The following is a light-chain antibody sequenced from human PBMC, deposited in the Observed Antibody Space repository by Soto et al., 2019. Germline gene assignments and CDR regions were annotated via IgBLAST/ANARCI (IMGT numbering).Light chain of an antibody. CDR1: SSDVGGYNY. V-gene: IGLV2-14*01. J-gene: IGLJ1*01. CDR3: NSYTRSSSYV. CDR2: EVS. Sequence: QSALTQPASVSGSPGQSITISCTGTSSDVGGYNYVSWYQQHPGNAPKLMIYEVSNRPSGVSNRFSGSKSGNTASLTISWRQAEDEADYYGNSYTRSSSYVFCTGTKLTV.